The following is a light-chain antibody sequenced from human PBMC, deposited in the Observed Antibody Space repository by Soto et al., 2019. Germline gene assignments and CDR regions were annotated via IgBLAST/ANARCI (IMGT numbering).Light chain of an antibody. J-gene: IGKJ4*01. CDR3: QQYNNWFT. V-gene: IGKV3-15*01. CDR2: GAS. CDR1: RSVSST. Sequence: EIVMTQSPATLSVSPGERATISCRASRSVSSTLAWYQQKPGQAPRLLIYGASTRATGIPARFSGSGSGTEFTLTISSLQSEDFAVYYCQQYNNWFTFGGGTKVEIK.